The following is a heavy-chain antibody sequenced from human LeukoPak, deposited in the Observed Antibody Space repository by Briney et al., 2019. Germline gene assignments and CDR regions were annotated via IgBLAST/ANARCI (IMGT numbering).Heavy chain of an antibody. CDR1: GFTFSSYS. CDR3: ARDPWAAAVNWYFDL. Sequence: PGGSLRLSCAASGFTFSSYSMNWVRQAPGKGLEWVSSISSSSSYIYYADSVKGRFIISRDNAKNSLYLQMNSLRAEDTAVYYCARDPWAAAVNWYFDLWGRGTLVTVSS. D-gene: IGHD2-2*01. CDR2: ISSSSSYI. J-gene: IGHJ2*01. V-gene: IGHV3-21*01.